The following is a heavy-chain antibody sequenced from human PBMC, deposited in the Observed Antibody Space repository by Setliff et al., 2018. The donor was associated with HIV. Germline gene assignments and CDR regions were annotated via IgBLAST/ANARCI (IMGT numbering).Heavy chain of an antibody. J-gene: IGHJ4*02. CDR3: TRHSTDPWSLLDY. CDR1: GFTFSGSA. V-gene: IGHV3-73*01. CDR2: IRSKGYGSAT. D-gene: IGHD1-1*01. Sequence: GGSLRLSCAASGFTFSGSAMHWVRQASGKGLEWVGRIRSKGYGSATAYAASVKGRFTISRDDSKNTAYLQMDSLKTEDTAVYYCTRHSTDPWSLLDYWGQGILVTVS.